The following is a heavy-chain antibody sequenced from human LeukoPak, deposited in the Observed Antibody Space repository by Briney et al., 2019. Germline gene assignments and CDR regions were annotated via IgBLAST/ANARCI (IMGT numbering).Heavy chain of an antibody. CDR2: IKSRADGETT. D-gene: IGHD3-10*01. V-gene: IGHV3-15*01. CDR3: TTDLGITMIRGVIVS. J-gene: IGHJ4*02. Sequence: KTGGSLRLSCAASGFTFTHAWMTWVRQAPGKGLEWVGHIKSRADGETTDYVAPVKGRCFMSRDDSKATLYLQMNYLETEDTAIYYCTTDLGITMIRGVIVSWGQGTLVTVSS. CDR1: GFTFTHAW.